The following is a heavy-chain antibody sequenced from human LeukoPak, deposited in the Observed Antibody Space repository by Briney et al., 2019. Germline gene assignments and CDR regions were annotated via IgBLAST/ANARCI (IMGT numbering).Heavy chain of an antibody. Sequence: SETLSLTCTVSSGSVNSGSYYWNWIRQPPGKRLEWIGYIYYSGSTNYNPSLKSRVTISQDTSKNQLSLKLSSVTAADTAVYYCVRRAGYTSSWYEYWGQGTLVTVSS. CDR1: SGSVNSGSYY. CDR3: VRRAGYTSSWYEY. D-gene: IGHD6-13*01. J-gene: IGHJ4*02. CDR2: IYYSGST. V-gene: IGHV4-61*01.